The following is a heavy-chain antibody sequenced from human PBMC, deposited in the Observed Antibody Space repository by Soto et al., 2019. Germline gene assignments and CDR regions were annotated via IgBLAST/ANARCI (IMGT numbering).Heavy chain of an antibody. Sequence: QVQLVQSGAEMKKPGSSVKVSCKTSGDTFSSYPITWVRQAPGQGLEWMGRFIPILGIANKAQRFQGRVTFTADKSTSTAYMELSSLTSEDTAVHYCARDRGQPAHPNYYGMDAWGQGTTVTVSS. V-gene: IGHV1-69*04. CDR3: ARDRGQPAHPNYYGMDA. CDR1: GDTFSSYP. J-gene: IGHJ6*01. D-gene: IGHD3-10*01. CDR2: FIPILGIA.